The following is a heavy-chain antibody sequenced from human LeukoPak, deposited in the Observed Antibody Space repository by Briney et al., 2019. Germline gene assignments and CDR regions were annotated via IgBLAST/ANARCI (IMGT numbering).Heavy chain of an antibody. D-gene: IGHD3-10*01. CDR1: GGSIRSSSYY. CDR2: IYYGGST. J-gene: IGHJ5*02. V-gene: IGHV4-39*01. CDR3: ARRQYYGSGIWFDP. Sequence: PSETLSLTCTVSGGSIRSSSYYWDWIRQPPGKGLECIGSIYYGGSTYYKPSLKSRVTISVDMFKNQFSLKLSSVTAADTAVYYCARRQYYGSGIWFDPWGQGTLVTVSS.